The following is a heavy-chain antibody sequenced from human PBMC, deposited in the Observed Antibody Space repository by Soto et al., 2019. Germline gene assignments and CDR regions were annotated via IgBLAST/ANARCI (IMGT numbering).Heavy chain of an antibody. CDR2: MNPNSGNT. D-gene: IGHD2-8*01. CDR1: GYTFTSYD. CDR3: ARGITLGVKSRWYFDL. J-gene: IGHJ2*01. Sequence: HVQLVQSGAEVKKPGASLKVSCKASGYTFTSYDINWVRQATGQGLEWMGWMNPNSGNTGYAQKFQGRLTMTRDTSITTAYMELSSLSSEDTAVYYCARGITLGVKSRWYFDLWGRGTLITVSS. V-gene: IGHV1-8*01.